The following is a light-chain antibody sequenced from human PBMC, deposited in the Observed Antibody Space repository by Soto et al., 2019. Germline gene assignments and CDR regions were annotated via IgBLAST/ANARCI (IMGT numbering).Light chain of an antibody. Sequence: EIVLTQSPATLSLSPGERATLSCGASLSVSSSYLAWYQQKPGLAPRLLIYDASSRATGIPDRFSGSGSGTDFTLTISRREPEDFAVYYCQQYGSSPLTFGQGTKVEIK. CDR2: DAS. CDR3: QQYGSSPLT. V-gene: IGKV3D-20*01. J-gene: IGKJ1*01. CDR1: LSVSSSY.